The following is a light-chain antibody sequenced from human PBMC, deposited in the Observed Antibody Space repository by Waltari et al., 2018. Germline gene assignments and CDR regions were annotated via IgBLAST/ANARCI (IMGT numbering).Light chain of an antibody. J-gene: IGKJ1*01. CDR3: QHYLRLPVT. CDR1: QSVNRAV. V-gene: IGKV3-20*01. CDR2: GIF. Sequence: SCKAIQSVNRAVAWYQQKPVQAPRVLIYGIFDRAAGTPDRFSGSGSGTDFSLTISRLEPEDFAVYYCQHYLRLPVTFGQGTRVEVK.